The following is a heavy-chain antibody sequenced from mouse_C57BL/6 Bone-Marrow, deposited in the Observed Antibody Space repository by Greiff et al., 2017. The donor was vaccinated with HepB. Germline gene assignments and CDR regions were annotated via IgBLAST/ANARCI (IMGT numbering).Heavy chain of an antibody. Sequence: VQLQQSGAELVRPGASVKLSCTASGFNIKDYYMHWVKQRPEQGLEWIGWIDPENGDTEYASKFQGKATITADTSSNTAYLQLSSLTSEDTAVYYCTTPYYGSSSAWFAYWGQGTLVTVSA. CDR2: IDPENGDT. J-gene: IGHJ3*01. CDR3: TTPYYGSSSAWFAY. CDR1: GFNIKDYY. V-gene: IGHV14-4*01. D-gene: IGHD1-1*01.